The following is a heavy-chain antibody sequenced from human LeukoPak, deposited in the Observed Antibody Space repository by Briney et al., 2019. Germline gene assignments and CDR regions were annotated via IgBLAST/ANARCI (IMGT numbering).Heavy chain of an antibody. D-gene: IGHD3-22*01. V-gene: IGHV3-30*06. Sequence: PGGSLRLSCAASGFTFSSYGMHWVRQAPGKGLEWVAVISYDGSNKYYADSVKGRFTISRDNSKNTLYLQMNSLRAEDTAVYYCASPPSGVYYDSSGPWGQGTLVTVSS. J-gene: IGHJ4*02. CDR1: GFTFSSYG. CDR3: ASPPSGVYYDSSGP. CDR2: ISYDGSNK.